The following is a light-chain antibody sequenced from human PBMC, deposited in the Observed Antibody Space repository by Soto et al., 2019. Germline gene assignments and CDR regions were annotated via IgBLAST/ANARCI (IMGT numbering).Light chain of an antibody. V-gene: IGLV2-14*01. CDR2: EVI. CDR1: SSDVAYYNY. Sequence: QPASVSGSPGQSITISCTGTSSDVAYYNYVSWFQQHPGKAPKLMIYEVINRPSGVSNRFSGSKSGDTASLTISGLQAEDEADYYCSSYTTSTTWVFGGGTKLTVL. CDR3: SSYTTSTTWV. J-gene: IGLJ3*02.